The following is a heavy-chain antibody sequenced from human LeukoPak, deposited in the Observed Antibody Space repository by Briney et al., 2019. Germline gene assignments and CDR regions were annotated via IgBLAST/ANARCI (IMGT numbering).Heavy chain of an antibody. J-gene: IGHJ4*02. V-gene: IGHV3-30-3*01. D-gene: IGHD5-12*01. CDR2: ISYDGSNK. CDR3: ARDHEWLRLLDY. CDR1: GFTFSSYA. Sequence: PGGSLRLSCAASGFTFSSYAMHWVRQAPGKGLEWVAVISYDGSNKYYADSVKGRFTISRDNSKSTLYLQMNSLRAEDTAVYYCARDHEWLRLLDYWGQGTLVTVSS.